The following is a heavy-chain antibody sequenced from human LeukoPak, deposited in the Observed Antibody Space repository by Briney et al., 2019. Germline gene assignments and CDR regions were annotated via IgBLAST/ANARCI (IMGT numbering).Heavy chain of an antibody. CDR2: IDSSGAAI. CDR1: AFTFSDHY. CDR3: ARISAWAYYFDY. D-gene: IGHD7-27*01. V-gene: IGHV3-11*01. J-gene: IGHJ4*02. Sequence: GGSLRLFCAASAFTFSDHYMTWIRQAPGKGLEWVSCIDSSGAAIYYADSVKGRFTISRDNAKNSLYLQMNSLRAEDTALYYCARISAWAYYFDYWGQGTLVTVSS.